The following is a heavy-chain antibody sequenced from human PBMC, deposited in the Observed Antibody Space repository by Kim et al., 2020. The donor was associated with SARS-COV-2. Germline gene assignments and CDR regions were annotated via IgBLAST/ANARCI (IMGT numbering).Heavy chain of an antibody. Sequence: GGSLRLSCAASGFTFSSYGMHWVRQAPGKGLEWVAVISYDGSNKYYADAVKGRFIISRDNSKTTLVLQMNSLRAEAPAESYLAKDLRYGLGRYY. D-gene: IGHD3-10*01. CDR3: AKDLRYGLGRYY. CDR2: ISYDGSNK. V-gene: IGHV3-30*18. CDR1: GFTFSSYG. J-gene: IGHJ6*03.